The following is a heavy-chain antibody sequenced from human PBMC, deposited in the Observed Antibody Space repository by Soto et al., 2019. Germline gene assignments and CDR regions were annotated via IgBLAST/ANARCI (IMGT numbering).Heavy chain of an antibody. V-gene: IGHV4-34*01. CDR1: GGSFSGYY. Sequence: PSETLSLTCAVYGGSFSGYYWSWIRQPPGKGLEWIGEINHSGSTNYNPSLKSRVTISVDTSKNQFSLKLSSVTAADTAVYYCARGSAYYDILTDQYYYYYYMDVWGKGTTVTVSS. J-gene: IGHJ6*03. D-gene: IGHD3-9*01. CDR3: ARGSAYYDILTDQYYYYYYMDV. CDR2: INHSGST.